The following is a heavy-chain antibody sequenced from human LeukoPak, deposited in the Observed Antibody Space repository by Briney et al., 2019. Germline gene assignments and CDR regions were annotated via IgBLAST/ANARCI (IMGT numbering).Heavy chain of an antibody. J-gene: IGHJ3*02. Sequence: PGGSLRLSCAASGFTFSSYSMNWVRQAPGKGLEWVSSISSSSSYIYYADSVKGRFTISRDNAKNSLYLQMNSLRAEDTAVYYCARDGYYDSSGYYYTDAFDIWGQGTMDTVSS. V-gene: IGHV3-21*01. CDR3: ARDGYYDSSGYYYTDAFDI. CDR1: GFTFSSYS. D-gene: IGHD3-22*01. CDR2: ISSSSSYI.